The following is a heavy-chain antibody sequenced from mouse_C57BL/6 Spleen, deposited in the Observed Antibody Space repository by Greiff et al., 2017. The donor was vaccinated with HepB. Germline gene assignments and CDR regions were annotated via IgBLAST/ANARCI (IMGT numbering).Heavy chain of an antibody. J-gene: IGHJ4*01. D-gene: IGHD6-1*01. CDR2: IYPGDGDT. CDR3: VNLSYYYAMDY. CDR1: GYAFSSYW. V-gene: IGHV1-80*01. Sequence: QVQLQQSGAELVKPGASVKISCKASGYAFSSYWMNWVKQRPGKGLEWIGQIYPGDGDTNYNGKFKGKATLTADKSSSTAYMQLSSLTSEDSAIYFCVNLSYYYAMDYWGQGTSVTVSS.